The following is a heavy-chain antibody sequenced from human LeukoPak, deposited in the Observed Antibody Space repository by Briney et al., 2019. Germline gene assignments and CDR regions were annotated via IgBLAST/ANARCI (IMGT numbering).Heavy chain of an antibody. CDR2: ISSSSTYM. Sequence: GGSLRLSCAASGFTFSNYNINWVRQAPGKGLEWVSSISSSSTYMYYADSVKGRFTISRDNAKNPLYLQMNSLRAEDTAVYYCAKVVLRYFDWLFSGPYYFDYWGQGTLVTVSS. CDR3: AKVVLRYFDWLFSGPYYFDY. CDR1: GFTFSNYN. D-gene: IGHD3-9*01. V-gene: IGHV3-21*01. J-gene: IGHJ4*02.